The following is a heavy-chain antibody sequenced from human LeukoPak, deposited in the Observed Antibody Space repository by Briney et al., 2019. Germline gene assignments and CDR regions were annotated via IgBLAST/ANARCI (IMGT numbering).Heavy chain of an antibody. CDR1: GASINNYF. D-gene: IGHD5-24*01. CDR2: IYSSGSS. CDR3: ARGGWLKTSYYFDF. Sequence: SETLSLTCTVSGASINNYFWSWVRQPPGKGLEWIGYIYSSGSSTYTPSLKSRVTMSIDPSRNQLSLRVTSVTAADTAVYYCARGGWLKTSYYFDFWGQGSLVTVSS. J-gene: IGHJ4*02. V-gene: IGHV4-59*01.